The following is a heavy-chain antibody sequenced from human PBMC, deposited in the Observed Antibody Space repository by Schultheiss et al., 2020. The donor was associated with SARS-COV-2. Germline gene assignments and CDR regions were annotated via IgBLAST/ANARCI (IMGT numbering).Heavy chain of an antibody. Sequence: GGSLRLSCAASGFTFSSYDMNWVRQAPGKGLEWVSSISADGGMTYYADSVKGRATISRDSSKNTVFLQMNSLTAEDTALYYCAKGRYYGSGSPFDYWGQGTLVTVSS. V-gene: IGHV3-23*01. CDR2: ISADGGMT. CDR3: AKGRYYGSGSPFDY. D-gene: IGHD3-10*01. CDR1: GFTFSSYD. J-gene: IGHJ4*02.